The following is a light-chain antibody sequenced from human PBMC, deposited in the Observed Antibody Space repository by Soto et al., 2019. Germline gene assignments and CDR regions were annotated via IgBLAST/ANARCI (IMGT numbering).Light chain of an antibody. Sequence: DIPVTQFPSTLSASVGDRGTITCRASQGISAWLAWYHQKPGKAPKLLIYDASSLESGVPSRFSGSGSGTEFTLTISSLQPDDFATYYCLQDFNYPWTFGQGTKVDIK. CDR3: LQDFNYPWT. V-gene: IGKV1-5*01. CDR1: QGISAW. CDR2: DAS. J-gene: IGKJ1*01.